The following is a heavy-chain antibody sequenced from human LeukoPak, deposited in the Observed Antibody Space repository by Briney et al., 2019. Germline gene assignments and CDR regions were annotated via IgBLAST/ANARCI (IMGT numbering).Heavy chain of an antibody. CDR1: GFTFSSYA. CDR2: ISGSGGST. Sequence: GGSLGLSCAASGFTFSSYAMSWVRQAPGKGLEWVSAISGSGGSTYYADSVKGRFTISRDNSKNTLYLQMNSLRAEDTAVYYCAEPEGGYYDIRPDWGQGTLVTVSS. J-gene: IGHJ4*02. CDR3: AEPEGGYYDIRPD. V-gene: IGHV3-23*01. D-gene: IGHD3-22*01.